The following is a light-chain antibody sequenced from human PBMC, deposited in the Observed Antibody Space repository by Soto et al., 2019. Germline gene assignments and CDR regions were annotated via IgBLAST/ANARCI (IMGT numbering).Light chain of an antibody. CDR2: YDS. J-gene: IGLJ2*01. Sequence: SYELTQPPSVSVAPGKTARITCGGNNIGSKSVHCYQQKPGQAPVLVIYYDSDRPSGIPERFSGSNSGNTATLTISRVEAGDEADYYCQVWDSSSDVVFGGGTKVTVL. CDR1: NIGSKS. V-gene: IGLV3-21*04. CDR3: QVWDSSSDVV.